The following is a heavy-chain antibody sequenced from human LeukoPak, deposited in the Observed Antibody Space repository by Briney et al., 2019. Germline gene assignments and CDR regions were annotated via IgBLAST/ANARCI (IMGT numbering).Heavy chain of an antibody. D-gene: IGHD2-21*01. J-gene: IGHJ3*02. V-gene: IGHV3-48*01. Sequence: GGSLRLSCAASGFSFNIYAMKWVRQAPGKGLEWVSYIDSTGAIYYADSVKGRFTISRDNAKNSLYLQMNGLRAEDTAVYYCAKDYSADIWGQGTMVTVSS. CDR2: IDSTGAI. CDR3: AKDYSADI. CDR1: GFSFNIYA.